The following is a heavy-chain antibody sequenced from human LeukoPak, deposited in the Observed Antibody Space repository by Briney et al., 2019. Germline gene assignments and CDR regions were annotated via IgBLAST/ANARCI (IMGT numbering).Heavy chain of an antibody. CDR3: ARDAQRGFDYSNSLEY. Sequence: GGSLRLSCAASGFIFSHYGMHWVRQAPGKWLEWVAVIWSDATNRFYGDSVKGRFTISRDNSQNTVFLQMNSLRAEDTAIYYCARDAQRGFDYSNSLEYWGHGTLVTVSS. D-gene: IGHD4-11*01. J-gene: IGHJ4*01. V-gene: IGHV3-33*01. CDR1: GFIFSHYG. CDR2: IWSDATNR.